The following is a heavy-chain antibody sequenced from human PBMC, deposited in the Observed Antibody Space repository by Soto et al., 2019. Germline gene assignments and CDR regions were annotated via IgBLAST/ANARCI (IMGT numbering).Heavy chain of an antibody. D-gene: IGHD4-17*01. CDR2: ISSSSSYI. J-gene: IGHJ6*02. CDR1: GFTFSSYS. CDR3: GKVRADYGASPGGMDV. V-gene: IGHV3-21*01. Sequence: GGSLRLSCAASGFTFSSYSMNWVRQAPGKGLEWVSSISSSSSYIYYADSVKGRFTISRDNAKNSLYLQMNSLRAEDTAVYYWGKVRADYGASPGGMDVWGQGTTVTVSS.